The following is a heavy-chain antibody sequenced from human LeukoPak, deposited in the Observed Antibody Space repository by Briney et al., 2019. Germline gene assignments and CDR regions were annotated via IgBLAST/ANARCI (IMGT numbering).Heavy chain of an antibody. CDR1: GFTFSSYW. D-gene: IGHD2-2*01. J-gene: IGHJ4*02. Sequence: PGVSLRLSCAASGFTFSSYWMSWVRQAPGRGLEWVANIKQDGSEKDYVDSVKGRFTISRDNAKNSLYLQMNSLRAEDTAVYYCARVRGGYCSSTSCSHGMDYWGQGTLVTVSS. CDR3: ARVRGGYCSSTSCSHGMDY. V-gene: IGHV3-7*01. CDR2: IKQDGSEK.